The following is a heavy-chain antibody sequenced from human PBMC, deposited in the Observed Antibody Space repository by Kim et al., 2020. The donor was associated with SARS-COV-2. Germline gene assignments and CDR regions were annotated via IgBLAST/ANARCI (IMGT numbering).Heavy chain of an antibody. CDR2: ISYDGSNK. Sequence: GGSLRLSCAASGFTFSSYAMHWVRQAPGKGLEWVAVISYDGSNKYYADSVKGRFTISRDNSKNTLYLQMNSLRAEDTAVYYCARESPGGSYYPWGQGTLVTVSS. CDR1: GFTFSSYA. CDR3: ARESPGGSYYP. J-gene: IGHJ5*02. D-gene: IGHD1-26*01. V-gene: IGHV3-30*04.